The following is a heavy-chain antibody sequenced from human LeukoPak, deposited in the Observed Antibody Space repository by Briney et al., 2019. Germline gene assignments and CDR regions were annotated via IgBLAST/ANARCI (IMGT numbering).Heavy chain of an antibody. Sequence: GGSLRLSCAASGFTFRSYSMNWVRQAPGKGLEWVSYISRTSHTIYYADSVKGRFTISRDNAKNSLYLQMNSLRDEDTAVYYCARSTYYYDSSGYLYPSFFDYWGQGNLVTVSS. CDR3: ARSTYYYDSSGYLYPSFFDY. CDR1: GFTFRSYS. CDR2: ISRTSHTI. J-gene: IGHJ4*02. D-gene: IGHD3-22*01. V-gene: IGHV3-48*02.